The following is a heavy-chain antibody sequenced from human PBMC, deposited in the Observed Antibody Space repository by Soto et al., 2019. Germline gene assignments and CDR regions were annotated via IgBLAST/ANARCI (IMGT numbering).Heavy chain of an antibody. CDR2: INHSGST. Sequence: LSLPCRVHGGSFSGYYWSWIRQPPGKGLEWIGEINHSGSTNYNPSLKSRVTISVDTSKNQFSLKLSSVTAADTAVYYCARGFLGSHISRAEYFQHWGQGTLLTVSS. CDR1: GGSFSGYY. J-gene: IGHJ1*01. V-gene: IGHV4-34*01. D-gene: IGHD2-21*01. CDR3: ARGFLGSHISRAEYFQH.